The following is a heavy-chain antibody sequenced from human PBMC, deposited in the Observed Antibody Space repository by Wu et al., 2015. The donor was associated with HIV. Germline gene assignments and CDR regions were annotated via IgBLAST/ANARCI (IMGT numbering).Heavy chain of an antibody. CDR1: GFTFTNYY. D-gene: IGHD2-15*01. CDR2: VNPKGGGT. Sequence: QVHLVQSGAEVKKPGASVKVSCKASGFTFTNYYIHWVRQAPGQGLEWMGWVNPKGGGTNYAQKFQGRVTMTRDTSISTAYMELSRLRSDDTAVYYCARESYCSGGSCYSRYFDYWGQGTLVTVSS. V-gene: IGHV1-2*02. CDR3: ARESYCSGGSCYSRYFDY. J-gene: IGHJ4*02.